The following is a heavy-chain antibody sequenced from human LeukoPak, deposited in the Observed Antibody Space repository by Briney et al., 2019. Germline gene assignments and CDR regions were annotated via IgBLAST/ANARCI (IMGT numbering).Heavy chain of an antibody. CDR3: ARGVSQQLDETPDYYYYMDV. CDR2: IIPIFGTA. Sequence: GASVKVSCKASGGTFSSYAISWVRQAPGQGLEWMGGIIPIFGTANYAQKFQGRVTITTDESTSTAYMELSSLRSEDTAVYYCARGVSQQLDETPDYYYYMDVWGKGTTVTVSS. CDR1: GGTFSSYA. J-gene: IGHJ6*03. V-gene: IGHV1-69*05. D-gene: IGHD6-13*01.